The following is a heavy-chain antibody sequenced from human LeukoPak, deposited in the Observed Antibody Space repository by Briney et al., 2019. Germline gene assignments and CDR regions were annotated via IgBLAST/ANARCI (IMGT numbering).Heavy chain of an antibody. D-gene: IGHD3-22*01. V-gene: IGHV3-23*01. CDR3: AKYSGGYYDSSGYSFDC. CDR2: ISGNGGST. Sequence: PGGSLRLSCAASRFTFSTYWMSWVRQAPGKGLEWVLGISGNGGSTYYADSVKGRFTISRDNSRNTLYLQMSSLRAEDTAVYYCAKYSGGYYDSSGYSFDCRGQGTLVTVSS. J-gene: IGHJ4*02. CDR1: RFTFSTYW.